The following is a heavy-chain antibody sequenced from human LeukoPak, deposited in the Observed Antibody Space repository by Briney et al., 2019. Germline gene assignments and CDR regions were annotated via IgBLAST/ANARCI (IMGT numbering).Heavy chain of an antibody. Sequence: GRSLRLSCAASGFTFSSYGMHWVRQAPGKGLEWVAVISYDGSNRYYADSVKGRFTISRDTSKNTLYLQMNSLKSEDTAVYYCARDNNDYVWGSYRYGFDPWGQGTLVTVSS. V-gene: IGHV3-30*03. D-gene: IGHD3-16*02. J-gene: IGHJ5*02. CDR2: ISYDGSNR. CDR1: GFTFSSYG. CDR3: ARDNNDYVWGSYRYGFDP.